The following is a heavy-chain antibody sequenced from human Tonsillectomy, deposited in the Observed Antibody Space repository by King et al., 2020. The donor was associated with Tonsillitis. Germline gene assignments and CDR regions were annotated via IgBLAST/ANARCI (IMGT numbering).Heavy chain of an antibody. J-gene: IGHJ5*02. V-gene: IGHV3-21*01. Sequence: VQLVESGGGLVKPGGSLRLSCAASGFTFSSYSMNWVRQAPGKGLEWVSSISSSSSYISYAGTVKGRFTISRDNAKNSLYLQMNSLRAEDTAVYYCARDGTERSGNWFDPWGQGTLVTVSS. D-gene: IGHD1-1*01. CDR1: GFTFSSYS. CDR3: ARDGTERSGNWFDP. CDR2: ISSSSSYI.